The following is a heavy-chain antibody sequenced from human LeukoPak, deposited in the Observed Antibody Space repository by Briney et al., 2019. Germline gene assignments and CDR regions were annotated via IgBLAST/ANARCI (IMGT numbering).Heavy chain of an antibody. CDR2: INPNSGGT. D-gene: IGHD6-19*01. Sequence: ASVKVSCKASGYTFTGYYMHWVRQAPGRGLEWMGWINPNSGGTNYAQKFQGRVTMTRDTSISTAYMELSRLRSDDTAVYYCARGWRSSGQGPDAFDIWGQGTMVTVSS. J-gene: IGHJ3*02. V-gene: IGHV1-2*02. CDR3: ARGWRSSGQGPDAFDI. CDR1: GYTFTGYY.